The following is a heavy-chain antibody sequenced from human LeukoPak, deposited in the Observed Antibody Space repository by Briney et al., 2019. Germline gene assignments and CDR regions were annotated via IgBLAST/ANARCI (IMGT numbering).Heavy chain of an antibody. D-gene: IGHD3-9*01. CDR2: INPNSGGT. CDR3: VREMGYYDILTGYYGEWDY. CDR1: GYTFSGYY. Sequence: ASVKVSCKASGYTFSGYYIHWVRQAPGQGLEWMGWINPNSGGTNFAQKFQGRVTMTRDTSISTAYMGLSRLTSDDTAVYYCVREMGYYDILTGYYGEWDYWGQGTLVTASS. J-gene: IGHJ4*02. V-gene: IGHV1-2*02.